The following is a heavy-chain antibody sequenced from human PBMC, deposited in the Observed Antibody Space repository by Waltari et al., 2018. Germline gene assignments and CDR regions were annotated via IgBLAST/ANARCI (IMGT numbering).Heavy chain of an antibody. J-gene: IGHJ4*02. CDR1: GYTFTSSG. Sequence: QVQLVQSGAEVKKPGASVTVSCKASGYTFTSSGISWVRQAPGQGLEWMGWISAYNGNTNYAQKFQGRVTITADESTSTAYMELSSLRSEDTAVYYCASNIAAAGTGSWGQGTLVTVSS. V-gene: IGHV1-18*01. CDR3: ASNIAAAGTGS. CDR2: ISAYNGNT. D-gene: IGHD6-13*01.